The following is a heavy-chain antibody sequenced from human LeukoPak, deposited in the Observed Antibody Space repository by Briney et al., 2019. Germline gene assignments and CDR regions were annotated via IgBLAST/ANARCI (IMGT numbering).Heavy chain of an antibody. D-gene: IGHD5-18*01. Sequence: SETLSLTFTVAGGSISSGSYYWSWIRQPAGKGLEWIGRIYTGGSTNYNPSLKSRATISVDTSKNQFSLKLSSVTAADTAVYYCAREGSYGMGGFDYWGQGTLVTVSS. J-gene: IGHJ4*02. V-gene: IGHV4-61*02. CDR2: IYTGGST. CDR1: GGSISSGSYY. CDR3: AREGSYGMGGFDY.